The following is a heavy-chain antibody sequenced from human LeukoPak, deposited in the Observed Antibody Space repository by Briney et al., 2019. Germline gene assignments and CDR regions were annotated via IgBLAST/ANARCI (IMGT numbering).Heavy chain of an antibody. CDR3: ARRTSGWYFDY. V-gene: IGHV1-3*01. D-gene: IGHD6-19*01. J-gene: IGHJ4*02. CDR1: GYTFTSYA. Sequence: PGASVKVSCKASGYTFTSYAMHWVRQAPGQRLEWMGWINAGNGNTKYSQKFQGRVTITRDTSASTAYMELSSLRSEDTAVYHCARRTSGWYFDYWGQGTLVTVSS. CDR2: INAGNGNT.